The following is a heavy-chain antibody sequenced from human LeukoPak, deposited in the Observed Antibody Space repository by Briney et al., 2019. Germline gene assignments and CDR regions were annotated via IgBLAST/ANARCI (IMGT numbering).Heavy chain of an antibody. CDR3: ARPRFASTSGYFQH. CDR2: IYYSGST. Sequence: SETLSLTCTVSGGSISSSSYYWGWIRRPPGKGLEWIGSIYYSGSTYYNPSLKSRVTISVDTSKNQFSLKLSSVTAADTAVYYCARPRFASTSGYFQHWGQGTLVTVSS. D-gene: IGHD1-1*01. J-gene: IGHJ1*01. CDR1: GGSISSSSYY. V-gene: IGHV4-39*01.